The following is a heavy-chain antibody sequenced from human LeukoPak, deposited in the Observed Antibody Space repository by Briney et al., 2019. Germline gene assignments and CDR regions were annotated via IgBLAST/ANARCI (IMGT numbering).Heavy chain of an antibody. CDR2: ICGSGSCT. J-gene: IGHJ4*02. D-gene: IGHD3-10*01. V-gene: IGHV3-23*01. CDR1: GFTFSNYA. Sequence: GGSLRLSCAASGFTFSNYALGWVRQAPGKGLEWVPTICGSGSCTYYADSVKGRFTISRDNSRNTLSLQMNSLRVEDAALYYCAKRDLSGSYFVYWGQGTLVTVSS. CDR3: AKRDLSGSYFVY.